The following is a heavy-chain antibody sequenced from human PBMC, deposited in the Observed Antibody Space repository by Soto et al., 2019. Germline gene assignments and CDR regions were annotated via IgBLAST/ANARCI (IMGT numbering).Heavy chain of an antibody. CDR3: TSSYVVGEDY. CDR1: SFAFRDAS. D-gene: IGHD1-26*01. J-gene: IGHJ4*02. CDR2: VRSKSDGGTA. Sequence: EVQLVESGGGLVKPGGSLRLSCAASSFAFRDASMNWVRQAPGKGLEWVGRVRSKSDGGTADYAAPVKGRFTISRADSKNTVYLQMNSLKTEATAVYYCTSSYVVGEDYWGQGTLVSVSS. V-gene: IGHV3-15*07.